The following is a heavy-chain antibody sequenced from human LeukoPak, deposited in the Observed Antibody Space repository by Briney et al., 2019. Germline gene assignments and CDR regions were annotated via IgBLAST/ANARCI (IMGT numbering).Heavy chain of an antibody. CDR2: ISNSGTI. D-gene: IGHD4-17*01. Sequence: NSGGSLRLSCAASGFTLSDYYMSWIRQAPGKGLQWVSHISNSGTIYYADSVKGRFTISRDNAKNSLYLQMNSLRAEDTAVYYCARSYGDYDFRANYWGQGTLVTVSS. CDR3: ARSYGDYDFRANY. J-gene: IGHJ4*02. CDR1: GFTLSDYY. V-gene: IGHV3-11*04.